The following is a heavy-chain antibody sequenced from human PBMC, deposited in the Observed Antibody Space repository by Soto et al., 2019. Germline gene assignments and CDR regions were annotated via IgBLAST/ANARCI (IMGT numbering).Heavy chain of an antibody. CDR3: VQSRCGGDCLQSYSSHSYYGLDV. D-gene: IGHD2-21*01. Sequence: QSTLKESGPTLVKPTQTLTLTCTFSGFSLSTTGVGVGWIRQPPGKALEWLALIYCDDDKRYNPSLKSRLTIAKDTSKNQIVLTMTNMDPVYTATYYCVQSRCGGDCLQSYSSHSYYGLDVWGQGTTVTVSS. CDR1: GFSLSTTGVG. J-gene: IGHJ6*02. CDR2: IYCDDDK. V-gene: IGHV2-5*02.